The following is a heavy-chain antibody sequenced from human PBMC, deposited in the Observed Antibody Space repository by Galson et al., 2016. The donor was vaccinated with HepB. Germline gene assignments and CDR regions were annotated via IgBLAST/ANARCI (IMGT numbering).Heavy chain of an antibody. CDR3: ARDPRKIRYQLLEIYYYYYVMDV. CDR2: ISAYNGNT. J-gene: IGHJ6*02. Sequence: SVKVSCKASGYTFTTYGISWVRQAPGQGLEWMGWISAYNGNTNYAQKPQGRVTMTADTSTSTAYMELRSLRSDDTAVYYCARDPRKIRYQLLEIYYYYYVMDVWGQGTTVTVSS. CDR1: GYTFTTYG. D-gene: IGHD2-2*01. V-gene: IGHV1-18*01.